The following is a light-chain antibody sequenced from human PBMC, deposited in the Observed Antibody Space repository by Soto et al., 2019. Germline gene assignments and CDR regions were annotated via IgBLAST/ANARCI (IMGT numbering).Light chain of an antibody. Sequence: EIVLTQSPGTLSLSPGERATLSCRASQSVGSSYLAWYQQKPGQAPRLLIYGASSRATGIPDRFSGSGSGTDFTLTISRLEPEDFAGYYCQQYGSAPPWTFGQGTKVEIK. CDR3: QQYGSAPPWT. CDR2: GAS. CDR1: QSVGSSY. J-gene: IGKJ1*01. V-gene: IGKV3-20*01.